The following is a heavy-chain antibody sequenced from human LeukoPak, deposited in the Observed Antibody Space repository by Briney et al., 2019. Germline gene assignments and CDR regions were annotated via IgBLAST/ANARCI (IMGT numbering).Heavy chain of an antibody. CDR3: TRSTNLEAFDI. V-gene: IGHV4-61*01. CDR1: GGSVSSGTYY. J-gene: IGHJ3*02. CDR2: IYYSGSI. Sequence: NPSETLSLTCTVSGGSVSSGTYYWSWIRQPPGKGLEWIGYIYYSGSINYNPSLKSRVTVSVDTSKNQCSLKLSSVTTADTAVYYCTRSTNLEAFDIWGQGTMVTVSS. D-gene: IGHD2-8*01.